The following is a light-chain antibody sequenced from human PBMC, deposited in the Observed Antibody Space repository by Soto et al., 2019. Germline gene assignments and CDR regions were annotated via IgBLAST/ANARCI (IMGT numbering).Light chain of an antibody. Sequence: QSALTQPASVSGSPGQSITISCTGTSSDVGGHNYVSWYQQHPDKAPKLMIFEVTNRPSGVSNRFSGSKSGNTASLTISGLQAEDEADYFWSSYTTSSTPVVFGGGTKLTVL. CDR1: SSDVGGHNY. CDR2: EVT. J-gene: IGLJ2*01. V-gene: IGLV2-14*01. CDR3: SSYTTSSTPVV.